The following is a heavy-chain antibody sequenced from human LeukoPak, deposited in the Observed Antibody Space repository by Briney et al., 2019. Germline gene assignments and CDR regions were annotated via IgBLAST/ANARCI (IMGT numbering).Heavy chain of an antibody. CDR3: ARAAGIVGATTPGDY. J-gene: IGHJ4*02. V-gene: IGHV1-2*02. D-gene: IGHD1-26*01. CDR1: GYTISDYF. CDR2: INPNTNGI. Sequence: ASVKVSCKASGYTISDYFMHWVRQAPGQGLEWMGWINPNTNGINYAQKFQGRVIMTRDTSINTAYMELSRLRSDDTAVYYCARAAGIVGATTPGDYWGQGTLVTVSS.